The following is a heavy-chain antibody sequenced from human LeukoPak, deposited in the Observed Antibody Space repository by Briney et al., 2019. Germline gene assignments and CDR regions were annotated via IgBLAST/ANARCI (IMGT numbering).Heavy chain of an antibody. J-gene: IGHJ3*02. CDR1: GFTFSSYA. CDR3: AKVGDSRSWPYDAFDI. Sequence: RGSLRLSCAASGFTFSSYAMSWVRQAPGKGLEWVSAISGSGGSTYYADSVKGRFTISRDNSKNTLYLQMNSLRAEDTAVYYCAKVGDSRSWPYDAFDIWGQGTMVTVSS. CDR2: ISGSGGST. D-gene: IGHD6-13*01. V-gene: IGHV3-23*01.